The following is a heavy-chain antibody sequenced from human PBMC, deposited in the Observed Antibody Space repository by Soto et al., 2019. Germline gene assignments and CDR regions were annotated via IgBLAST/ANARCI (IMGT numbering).Heavy chain of an antibody. Sequence: TSETLCLTCSVAGGSMNDYDGSWIRQPPGKGLEWIGHIYYSGTTKYNPSLKSRVTISVDTSKNLFSLRLNSVTAADTAVYYCAMTVTTLYNWFDPWGQGALVTVSS. V-gene: IGHV4-59*08. CDR2: IYYSGTT. D-gene: IGHD4-17*01. CDR3: AMTVTTLYNWFDP. CDR1: GGSMNDYD. J-gene: IGHJ5*02.